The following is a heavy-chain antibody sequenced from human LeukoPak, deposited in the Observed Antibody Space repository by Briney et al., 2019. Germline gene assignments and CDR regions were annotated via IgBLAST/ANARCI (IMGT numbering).Heavy chain of an antibody. CDR1: GGSFSGYY. J-gene: IGHJ5*02. D-gene: IGHD2-8*01. Sequence: SETLSLTCAVYGGSFSGYYWSWIRQPPGKGLEWIGEINHSGSTNYNPSLKSRVTISVDTSKNQFSLKLSSVTAADTAVYYCARAGTYCTNGVFYPNWFDPWGQGTLVTVSS. V-gene: IGHV4-34*01. CDR3: ARAGTYCTNGVFYPNWFDP. CDR2: INHSGST.